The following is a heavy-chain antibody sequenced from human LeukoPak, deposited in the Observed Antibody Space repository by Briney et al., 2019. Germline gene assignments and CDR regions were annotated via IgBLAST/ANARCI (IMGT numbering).Heavy chain of an antibody. CDR2: TYYSGST. D-gene: IGHD6-13*01. V-gene: IGHV4-59*01. J-gene: IGHJ4*02. CDR3: ASRGYSSSCDYFDH. CDR1: ACSSSSYY. Sequence: SETMSLTCSVYACSSSSYYWSWLGQPPGQGRVWIVYTYYSGSTNYNPSLKGRVTISVDTSKSQSYMELSTVTAADTAVYYCASRGYSSSCDYFDHSGQGTLVTVSS.